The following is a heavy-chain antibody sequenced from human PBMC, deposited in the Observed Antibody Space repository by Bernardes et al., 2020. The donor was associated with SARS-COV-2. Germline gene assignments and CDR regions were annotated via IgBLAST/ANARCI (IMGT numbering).Heavy chain of an antibody. CDR1: GFSFSNAW. CDR3: RRTGYNRGWSHLAFDL. Sequence: GGSLRLSCAASGFSFSNAWMSWVRQAPGQGLEWVGRIKSKTSGGTIDYAAPIKGRFTISRDDSKDTLYLQMNSLTTEDTAVYYCRRTGYNRGWSHLAFDLWGQGTLVTVSS. J-gene: IGHJ4*02. D-gene: IGHD6-19*01. V-gene: IGHV3-15*01. CDR2: IKSKTSGGTI.